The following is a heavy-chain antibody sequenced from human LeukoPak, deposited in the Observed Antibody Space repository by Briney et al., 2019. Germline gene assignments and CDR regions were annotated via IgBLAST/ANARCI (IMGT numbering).Heavy chain of an antibody. CDR3: AKDSVDYGESVYYFDY. J-gene: IGHJ4*02. D-gene: IGHD4-17*01. Sequence: PTGGSLRLSCAASGFTFSSYAMSRVRQAPGKGLEWVSAISGSGGSTYYADSVKGRFTISRDNSKNTLYLQMNSLRAEDTAVYYCAKDSVDYGESVYYFDYWGQGTLVTVSS. V-gene: IGHV3-23*01. CDR1: GFTFSSYA. CDR2: ISGSGGST.